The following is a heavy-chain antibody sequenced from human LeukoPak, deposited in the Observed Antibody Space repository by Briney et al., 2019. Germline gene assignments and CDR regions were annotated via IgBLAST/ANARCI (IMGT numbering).Heavy chain of an antibody. V-gene: IGHV1-69*04. J-gene: IGHJ6*02. CDR1: GGTFSSYA. CDR2: IIPIFGIA. Sequence: SVKVSYKASGGTFSSYAISWVRQAPGQGLEWMGRIIPIFGIANYPQKFQGRVTITADKSTSTAYMELSSLRSEDTAVYYCARDLSGVVIIHYGMDVWGQGTTVTVSS. CDR3: ARDLSGVVIIHYGMDV. D-gene: IGHD3-3*01.